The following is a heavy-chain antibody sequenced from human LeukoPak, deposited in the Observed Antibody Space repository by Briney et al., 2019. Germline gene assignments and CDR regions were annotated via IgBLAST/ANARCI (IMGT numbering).Heavy chain of an antibody. CDR3: ARLWVEGLSTRGDY. CDR1: GFTFSSYS. D-gene: IGHD2-15*01. J-gene: IGHJ4*02. Sequence: GGSLRLSCAASGFTFSSYSMNWVRQAPGKGLEWVSSISSSSSYIYYADSVKGRFTISRDNAKNSLYLQMNSPRAEDTAVYYCARLWVEGLSTRGDYWGQGTLVTVSS. V-gene: IGHV3-21*01. CDR2: ISSSSSYI.